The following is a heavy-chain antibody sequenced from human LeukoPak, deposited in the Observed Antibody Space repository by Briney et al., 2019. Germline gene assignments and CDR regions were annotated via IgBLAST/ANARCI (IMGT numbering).Heavy chain of an antibody. V-gene: IGHV5-10-1*01. CDR1: GYSFISYW. J-gene: IGHJ6*04. CDR3: ARRRLRYGDVDV. D-gene: IGHD5-12*01. Sequence: GESLRISCKGSGYSFISYWISWGRQMPGKGLEWMGRIEPSDSYTNYSPSFQGHVTSSADKSISTAYLQWSSLKASDTTMYYCARRRLRYGDVDVWGKGTTVTVSS. CDR2: IEPSDSYT.